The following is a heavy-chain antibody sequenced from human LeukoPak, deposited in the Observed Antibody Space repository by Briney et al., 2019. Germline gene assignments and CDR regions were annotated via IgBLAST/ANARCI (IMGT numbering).Heavy chain of an antibody. D-gene: IGHD3-22*01. Sequence: GGSLRLSCATSGFTFKSYAMNWVRQSPGKGLEWVSSISGDSTDIYYADLLMGRSTISRDNAKNTVYLQMNSLRAEDTAVYYCVRDWGYDSSGYWQKYFDTWGQGTLVTVSS. J-gene: IGHJ4*02. CDR3: VRDWGYDSSGYWQKYFDT. CDR1: GFTFKSYA. V-gene: IGHV3-21*01. CDR2: ISGDSTDI.